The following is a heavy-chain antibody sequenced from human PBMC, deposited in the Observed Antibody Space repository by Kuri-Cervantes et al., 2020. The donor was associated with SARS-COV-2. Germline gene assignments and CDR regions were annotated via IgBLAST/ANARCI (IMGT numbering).Heavy chain of an antibody. J-gene: IGHJ6*03. D-gene: IGHD2-2*01. V-gene: IGHV4-4*07. CDR3: AIVVPAADEGLYYYYMDV. CDR1: GGSISSYY. CDR2: IYASGST. Sequence: SETLSLTCTVSGGSISSYYWSWIRQPAGKGLEWIGRIYASGSTNYNPSLKSRVTMSVDTSKNQLSLKLSSVTAADMAVYSCAIVVPAADEGLYYYYMDVWGKGTTVTVSS.